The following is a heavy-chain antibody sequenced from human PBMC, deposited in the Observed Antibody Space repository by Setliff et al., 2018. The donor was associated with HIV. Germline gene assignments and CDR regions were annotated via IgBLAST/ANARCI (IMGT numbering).Heavy chain of an antibody. Sequence: GSLRLSCVVSGFTSSTYEVNWVRQAPGKGLEWVSCISSSGTTISYADSVKGRFTISRDNADRSIYLQMNSLRVEDTAVYYCARVREGYESSGFYVYYYYYMDLWGKGTTVTVSS. V-gene: IGHV3-48*03. D-gene: IGHD6-19*01. J-gene: IGHJ6*03. CDR1: GFTSSTYE. CDR3: ARVREGYESSGFYVYYYYYMDL. CDR2: ISSSGTTI.